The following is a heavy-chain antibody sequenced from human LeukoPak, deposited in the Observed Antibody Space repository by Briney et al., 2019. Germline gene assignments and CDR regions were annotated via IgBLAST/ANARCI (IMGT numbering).Heavy chain of an antibody. CDR1: GLTFSSYA. CDR3: TSRGGLDY. CDR2: IKSKTDGGTT. J-gene: IGHJ4*02. V-gene: IGHV3-15*01. D-gene: IGHD3-10*01. Sequence: GGSLRLSCAASGLTFSSYAMSWVRQAPGKGREWVCRIKSKTDGGTTDYAAPVKGRFTISRDDSKNTLYLQMNSLKIEDTAVYYCTSRGGLDYWGQGTLVTVSS.